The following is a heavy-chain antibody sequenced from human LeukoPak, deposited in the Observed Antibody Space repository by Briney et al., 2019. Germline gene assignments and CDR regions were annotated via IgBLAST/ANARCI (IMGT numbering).Heavy chain of an antibody. V-gene: IGHV3-23*01. CDR1: GFTFSSYA. CDR2: ISGSGTNT. Sequence: GGSLRLSCAASGFTFSSYAMNWVRQAPGKGLEWVSGISGSGTNTDYIDSVKGRFTVSRDNSKNTLYLQMNSLRAEDTALYYCAREADGSGSLVIYYYYYMDVWGKGTTVTVSS. CDR3: AREADGSGSLVIYYYYYMDV. J-gene: IGHJ6*03. D-gene: IGHD3-10*01.